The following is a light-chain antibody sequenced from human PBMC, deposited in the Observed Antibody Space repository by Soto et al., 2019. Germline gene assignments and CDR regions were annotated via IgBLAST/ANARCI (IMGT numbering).Light chain of an antibody. V-gene: IGLV1-44*01. Sequence: QSVLTQPPSASGTPGQRVTISCSGSNSNIGSNTVNWYQQHPGKAPKLIIYEGSRRPSGVSSRFSGSKSGNTASLTISGLQAEDEADYYCCAYVNSRSYVFGSGTKVTVL. CDR3: CAYVNSRSYV. CDR1: NSNIGSNT. J-gene: IGLJ1*01. CDR2: EGS.